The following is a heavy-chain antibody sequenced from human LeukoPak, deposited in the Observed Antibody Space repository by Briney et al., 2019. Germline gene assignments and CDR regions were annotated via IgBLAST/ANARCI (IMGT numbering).Heavy chain of an antibody. CDR1: GFTFSSYA. CDR3: AKGDSGSYSPPRY. CDR2: ISWNSGSI. J-gene: IGHJ4*02. D-gene: IGHD1-26*01. Sequence: GGSLRLSCAASGFTFSSYAMHWVRQAPGKGLEWVSGISWNSGSIGYADSVKGRFTISRDNAKNSLYLQMNSLRAEDTALYYCAKGDSGSYSPPRYWGQGTLVTVSS. V-gene: IGHV3-9*01.